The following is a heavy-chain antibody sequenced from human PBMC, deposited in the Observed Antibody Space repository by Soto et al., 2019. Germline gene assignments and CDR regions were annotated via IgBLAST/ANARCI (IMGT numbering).Heavy chain of an antibody. V-gene: IGHV5-51*01. D-gene: IGHD1-26*01. CDR3: ARHEVGATNSRRMDV. J-gene: IGHJ6*02. CDR2: IDPGDSDT. CDR1: GYSFTSYW. Sequence: GESLKISCKGSGYSFTSYWIGWVRQMPGKGLEWMGNIDPGDSDTRYSPAFQGQVPISADKSTSTAYLQWSSLKASDTAMYYCARHEVGATNSRRMDVWGQGTTVTVSS.